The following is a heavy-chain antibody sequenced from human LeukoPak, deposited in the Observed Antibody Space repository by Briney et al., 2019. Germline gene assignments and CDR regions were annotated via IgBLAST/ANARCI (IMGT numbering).Heavy chain of an antibody. Sequence: SETLSLTCAVYGGSFSGYYWSWIRQPPGKGLEWIGEINHSGSTNYNPSLKSRVTISVDTSKNQFSPKLSSVTAADTAVYYCANYGSGSYRIDYWGQGTLVTVSS. D-gene: IGHD3-10*01. V-gene: IGHV4-34*01. J-gene: IGHJ4*02. CDR2: INHSGST. CDR1: GGSFSGYY. CDR3: ANYGSGSYRIDY.